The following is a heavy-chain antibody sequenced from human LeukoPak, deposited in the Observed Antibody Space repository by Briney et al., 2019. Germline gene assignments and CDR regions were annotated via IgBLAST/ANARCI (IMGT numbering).Heavy chain of an antibody. CDR2: IITTLGIA. CDR1: GGTFSTYT. D-gene: IGHD2-2*02. Sequence: SVKVSCNASGGTFSTYTMIWVRQAPGHGLEWMGRIITTLGIANYDKKFQSRVTITADESTSTAYMVLSSLRSEDTAMYFCSGEYPRAFDIWGQGTMVTVSS. V-gene: IGHV1-69*02. J-gene: IGHJ3*02. CDR3: SGEYPRAFDI.